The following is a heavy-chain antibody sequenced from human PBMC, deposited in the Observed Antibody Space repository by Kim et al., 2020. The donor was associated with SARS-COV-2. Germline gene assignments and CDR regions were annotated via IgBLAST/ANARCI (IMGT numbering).Heavy chain of an antibody. Sequence: SETLSLTCTVSGGSISSYYWSWIRQPPGKGLEWIGYIYYSGSTNYNPSLKSRVTISVDTSKNQFSLKLSSVTAADTAVYYCARVLVGVTSYYFDYWGQGTLVTVSS. D-gene: IGHD2-21*02. V-gene: IGHV4-59*01. CDR2: IYYSGST. CDR3: ARVLVGVTSYYFDY. CDR1: GGSISSYY. J-gene: IGHJ4*02.